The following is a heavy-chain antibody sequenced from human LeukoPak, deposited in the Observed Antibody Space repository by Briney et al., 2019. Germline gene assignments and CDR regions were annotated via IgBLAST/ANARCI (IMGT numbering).Heavy chain of an antibody. V-gene: IGHV3-23*01. D-gene: IGHD6-6*01. CDR2: TSDSGGST. Sequence: GGSLRLSCAASGFTFSNYAMSWVRQAPGKGLEWVSGTSDSGGSTYYADSVKGRFSLSIDNSKNTLYLQMDSLRVENTAIYYCVKGATKISCRPADWGQGTLVTVSS. CDR3: VKGATKISCRPAD. CDR1: GFTFSNYA. J-gene: IGHJ4*02.